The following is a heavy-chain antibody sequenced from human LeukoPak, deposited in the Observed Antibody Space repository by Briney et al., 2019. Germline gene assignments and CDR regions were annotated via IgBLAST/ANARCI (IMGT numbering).Heavy chain of an antibody. CDR3: ARAVYSSSWFPFDY. J-gene: IGHJ4*02. CDR2: INHSGST. D-gene: IGHD6-13*01. Sequence: SETLSLTCTVSGDSMTLSTYYWSWIRQPPGKGLEWIGEINHSGSTNYNPSLKSRVTISVDTSKNQFSLKLSSVTAADTAVYYCARAVYSSSWFPFDYWGQGTLVTVSS. V-gene: IGHV4-34*01. CDR1: GDSMTLSTYY.